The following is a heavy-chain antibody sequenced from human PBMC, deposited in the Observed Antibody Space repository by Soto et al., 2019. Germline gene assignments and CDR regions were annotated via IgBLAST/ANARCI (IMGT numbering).Heavy chain of an antibody. CDR1: GYTFTSYG. V-gene: IGHV1-18*01. J-gene: IGHJ4*02. CDR2: INPYNANT. D-gene: IGHD1-26*01. CDR3: AKGAGWEPEYYADY. Sequence: QVQLVQSGAEVKKPGASVKVSCKASGYTFTSYGIIWVRQAPGQGLEWMGWINPYNANTKYAQKVQGRVTMTTDTSTSTAYMELPSLRSDDTAVYYCAKGAGWEPEYYADYWGQGTLVTVSS.